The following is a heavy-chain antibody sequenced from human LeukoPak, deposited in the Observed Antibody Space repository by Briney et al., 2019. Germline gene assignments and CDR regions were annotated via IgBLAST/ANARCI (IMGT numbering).Heavy chain of an antibody. CDR3: ARDQSYGDYVFDY. CDR2: INSDGSST. J-gene: IGHJ4*02. CDR1: GFTFSSYW. D-gene: IGHD4-17*01. Sequence: GGSLRLSCAASGFTFSSYWMHWVRHAPGKGLVWVSRINSDGSSTIYADSVKGRFTISRDNAKNTLYLQMNSLRAEDTAVYYCARDQSYGDYVFDYWGQGTLVTVSS. V-gene: IGHV3-74*01.